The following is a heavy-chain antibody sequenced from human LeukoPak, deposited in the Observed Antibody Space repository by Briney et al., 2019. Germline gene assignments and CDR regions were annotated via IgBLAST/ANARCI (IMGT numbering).Heavy chain of an antibody. CDR1: VYTFTGYY. V-gene: IGHV1-2*02. CDR3: ARDVVDCSGGSCLVDY. CDR2: INPNSGGT. Sequence: ASVKVSCKASVYTFTGYYMHWVRQAPGQGREWMGWINPNSGGTNYAQKFQGRVTMTRDTSISTAYMELSRLRSDDTAVYYCARDVVDCSGGSCLVDYWGQGTLVTVSS. J-gene: IGHJ4*02. D-gene: IGHD2-15*01.